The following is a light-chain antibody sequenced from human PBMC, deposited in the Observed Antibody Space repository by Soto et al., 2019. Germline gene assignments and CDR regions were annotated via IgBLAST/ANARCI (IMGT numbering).Light chain of an antibody. CDR2: DVS. CDR3: CSYAGSYTYV. CDR1: SSDVGDYNF. V-gene: IGLV2-11*01. Sequence: QSALTQPRSVSGSPGQSVTLSCTGTSSDVGDYNFVSWYQQHPGKAPQLVIYDVSKRPSGVPDRFSGSKSGNTASLTISGLQADDDADYYCCSYAGSYTYVFGTGTKLTVL. J-gene: IGLJ1*01.